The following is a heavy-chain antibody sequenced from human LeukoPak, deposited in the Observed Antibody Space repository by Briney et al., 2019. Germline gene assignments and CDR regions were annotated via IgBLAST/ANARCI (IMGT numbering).Heavy chain of an antibody. CDR1: GATISSYY. J-gene: IGHJ4*02. CDR2: IYYRGRSGST. D-gene: IGHD4-17*01. Sequence: SETLSLTCTVSGATISSYYWGWIRQPPGKGLEWIGYIYYRGRSGSTNYNPSLKSRVTISVDTSKNQFSLKLSSVTAADTAVYYCASTTTVTRRFDSWGQGTLVTVSS. V-gene: IGHV4-59*01. CDR3: ASTTTVTRRFDS.